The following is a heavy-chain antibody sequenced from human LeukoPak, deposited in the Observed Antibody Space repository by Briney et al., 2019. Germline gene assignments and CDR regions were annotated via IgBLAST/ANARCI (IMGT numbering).Heavy chain of an antibody. V-gene: IGHV1-69*04. CDR2: IIPILGIA. J-gene: IGHJ5*02. CDR3: ARDLKKVWFDP. CDR1: GGTFSSYA. Sequence: ASVKVSRKASGGTFSSYAISWVRQAPGQGLEWMGRIIPILGIANYAQKFQGRVTITADKSTSTAYMELSSLRSEDTAAYYCARDLKKVWFDPWGQGTLVTVSS.